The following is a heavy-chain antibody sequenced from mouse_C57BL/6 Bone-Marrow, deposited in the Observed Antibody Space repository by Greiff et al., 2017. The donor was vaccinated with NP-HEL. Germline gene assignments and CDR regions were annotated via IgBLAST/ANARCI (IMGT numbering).Heavy chain of an antibody. CDR2: ISSGSSTI. J-gene: IGHJ4*01. CDR1: GFTFSDYG. Sequence: EVQRVESGGGLVKPGGSLKLSCAASGFTFSDYGMHWVRQAPEKGLEWVAYISSGSSTIYYADTVKGRFTISRDNAKNTLLLQMTSLRSEDTAMYYCARPVLWLRRDYYAMDYWGQGTSVTVSS. CDR3: ARPVLWLRRDYYAMDY. V-gene: IGHV5-17*01. D-gene: IGHD2-2*01.